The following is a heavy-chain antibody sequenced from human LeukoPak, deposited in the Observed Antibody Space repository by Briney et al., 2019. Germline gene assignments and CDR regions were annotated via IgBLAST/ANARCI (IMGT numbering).Heavy chain of an antibody. J-gene: IGHJ6*03. CDR1: GFTFSSYG. V-gene: IGHV3-20*04. D-gene: IGHD5-18*01. CDR2: INWNGGST. Sequence: GGSLRLSCAASGFTFSSYGMSWVRQAPGKGLEWVSGINWNGGSTGYADSVKGRFTISGDNAKNSLYLQMNSLRAEDTALYYCARAAQYSYGLNYYYYMDVWGKGTTVTVSS. CDR3: ARAAQYSYGLNYYYYMDV.